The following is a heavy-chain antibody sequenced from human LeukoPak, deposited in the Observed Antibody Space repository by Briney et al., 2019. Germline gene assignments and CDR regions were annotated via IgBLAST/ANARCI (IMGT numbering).Heavy chain of an antibody. CDR2: IKQDGSEE. Sequence: PGGSLRLSCAASGFTFSSYWMSWVRQAPGKGLEWVANIKQDGSEEYYVDSLRGRFTISRDNAKSSLYLQMNSLRVEDTVVYYCAREISSWYRTEGRFDPWGQGTLVTVSS. CDR1: GFTFSSYW. V-gene: IGHV3-7*01. CDR3: AREISSWYRTEGRFDP. J-gene: IGHJ5*02. D-gene: IGHD6-19*01.